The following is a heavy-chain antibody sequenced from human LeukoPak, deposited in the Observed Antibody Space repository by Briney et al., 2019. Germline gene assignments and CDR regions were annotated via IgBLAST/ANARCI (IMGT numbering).Heavy chain of an antibody. CDR2: INSDGTST. CDR1: GVTLSSYW. Sequence: GGSLRLSCAASGVTLSSYWMHWVRQAPGKGLVWVSRINSDGTSTTYADPVKGRFTIPRDTAKNSLYLQMNSLRAEDTAVYYCVAARADFDYWGQGTLVTVPS. V-gene: IGHV3-74*01. J-gene: IGHJ4*02. D-gene: IGHD2-15*01. CDR3: VAARADFDY.